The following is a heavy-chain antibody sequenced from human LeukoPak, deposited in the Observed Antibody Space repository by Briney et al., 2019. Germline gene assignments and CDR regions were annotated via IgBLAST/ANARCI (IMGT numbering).Heavy chain of an antibody. Sequence: GGSLRLSCAASGFTFSSYWMHWVRQAPGKGLVWVSRISPDGSTTGHADSVKGRFTTSRDNAKNTLFLQMNSLRAEDTAVYYCTRDFDFSSAIWGQGTPVTVSS. CDR3: TRDFDFSSAI. J-gene: IGHJ4*02. CDR1: GFTFSSYW. D-gene: IGHD3-3*01. CDR2: ISPDGSTT. V-gene: IGHV3-74*01.